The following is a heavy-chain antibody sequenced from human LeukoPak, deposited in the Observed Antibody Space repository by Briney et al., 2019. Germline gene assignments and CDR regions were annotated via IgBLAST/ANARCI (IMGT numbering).Heavy chain of an antibody. Sequence: QPGASLRLSRAASGFTFSSYAMSWVRQAPGKGLEWVSAISGSGGSTYYADSVKGRFTISRDNSKNTLYLQMNSLRAEDTAVYYCAKTMVRGAVNFDYWGQGTLVTVSS. CDR1: GFTFSSYA. D-gene: IGHD3-10*01. CDR3: AKTMVRGAVNFDY. V-gene: IGHV3-23*01. J-gene: IGHJ4*02. CDR2: ISGSGGST.